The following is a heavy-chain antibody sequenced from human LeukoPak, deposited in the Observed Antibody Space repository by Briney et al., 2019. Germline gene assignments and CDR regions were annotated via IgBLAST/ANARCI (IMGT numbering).Heavy chain of an antibody. V-gene: IGHV1-18*01. D-gene: IGHD2-2*01. J-gene: IGHJ3*02. CDR3: ARDCSSTSCYDAFDI. CDR1: GYTFTSYG. Sequence: AAVKVSCKACGYTFTSYGISGVGQAPGQGLEWVGWINAYNGNTNYAQKLQGRVTMTTDTSTSTAYMELRSLRSDDTAVYYCARDCSSTSCYDAFDIRGQGTLVTVSP. CDR2: INAYNGNT.